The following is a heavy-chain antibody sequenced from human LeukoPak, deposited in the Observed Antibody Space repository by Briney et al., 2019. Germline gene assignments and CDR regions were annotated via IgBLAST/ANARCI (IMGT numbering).Heavy chain of an antibody. CDR3: ARVRVFAKLSVVRPREVNCFDP. J-gene: IGHJ5*02. CDR1: GFTVSSNY. Sequence: GGSLRLSCAASGFTVSSNYMSWVRQAPGKGLEWVSVIYSGGSTYYADSVKGRFTISRDNSKNTLYLQMNNLRAEDTAVYYCARVRVFAKLSVVRPREVNCFDPWGQGTLVTVSS. D-gene: IGHD2-21*01. CDR2: IYSGGST. V-gene: IGHV3-53*01.